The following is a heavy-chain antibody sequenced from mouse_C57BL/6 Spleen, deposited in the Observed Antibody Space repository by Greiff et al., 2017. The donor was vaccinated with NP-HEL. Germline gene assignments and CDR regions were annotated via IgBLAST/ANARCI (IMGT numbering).Heavy chain of an antibody. CDR3: ARGTTGVATDYAMDY. CDR2: IYPGSGST. J-gene: IGHJ4*01. V-gene: IGHV1-55*01. Sequence: QVQLQQPGAELVKPGASVKMSCKASGYTFTSYWITWVKQRPGQGLEWIGDIYPGSGSTNYNEKFKSKATLTVDTSSSTAYMQLSSLTSEDSAVYYCARGTTGVATDYAMDYWGQGNSVTGSS. D-gene: IGHD1-1*01. CDR1: GYTFTSYW.